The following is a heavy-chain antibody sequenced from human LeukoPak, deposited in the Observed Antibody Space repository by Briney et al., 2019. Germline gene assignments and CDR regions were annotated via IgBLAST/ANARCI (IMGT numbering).Heavy chain of an antibody. CDR3: ARQGLLWFGELPLGWFDP. CDR1: GGSFSGYY. V-gene: IGHV4-34*01. J-gene: IGHJ5*02. Sequence: SETLSHTCAVYGGSFSGYYWSWIRQPPGKGLEWIGEINHSGSTNYNPSLKSRVTISVDTSKNQFSLKLSSVTAADTAVYYCARQGLLWFGELPLGWFDPWGQGTLVTVSS. CDR2: INHSGST. D-gene: IGHD3-10*01.